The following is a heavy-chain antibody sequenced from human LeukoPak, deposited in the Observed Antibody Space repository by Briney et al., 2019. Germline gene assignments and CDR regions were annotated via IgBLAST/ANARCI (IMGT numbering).Heavy chain of an antibody. CDR2: IKQDGSEK. J-gene: IGHJ4*02. CDR1: GFTFSSYW. Sequence: GGSLRLSCAASGFTFSSYWMSWVRQAPGKGLEWVANIKQDGSEKYYVDSVKGRFTISRDNAKNSLYLQMNSLRAEDTAVYNCAKDLGYCSSTTCYFDYWGQGTLVTVSS. CDR3: AKDLGYCSSTTCYFDY. D-gene: IGHD2-2*01. V-gene: IGHV3-7*03.